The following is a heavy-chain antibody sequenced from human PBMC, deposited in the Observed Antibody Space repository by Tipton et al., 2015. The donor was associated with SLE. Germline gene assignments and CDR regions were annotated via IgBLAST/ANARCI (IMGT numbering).Heavy chain of an antibody. Sequence: SLRLSCAASGFSVSSNYMSWVRQAPGKGLEWVSVIYSAGDTYYADSVKGRFTISRDNARNSLFLQMNNLRDEDSALYYCARTNWLDSWGQGTLVTVSS. J-gene: IGHJ5*01. CDR3: ARTNWLDS. CDR2: IYSAGDT. CDR1: GFSVSSNY. V-gene: IGHV3-53*01.